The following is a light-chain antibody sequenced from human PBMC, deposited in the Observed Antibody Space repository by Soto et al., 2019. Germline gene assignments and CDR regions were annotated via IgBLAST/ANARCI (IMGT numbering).Light chain of an antibody. CDR2: DAS. CDR1: QSVSSY. J-gene: IGKJ5*01. V-gene: IGKV3-11*01. Sequence: EIVLTQSPVTLSLSPGERATLSCRASQSVSSYLAWYQKKPGQAPRLLLYDASNRATGIPARFSGSGSGTDFTLTIDNLEPEDFAVYYCQQRSNWHPITFGQGTRLEIK. CDR3: QQRSNWHPIT.